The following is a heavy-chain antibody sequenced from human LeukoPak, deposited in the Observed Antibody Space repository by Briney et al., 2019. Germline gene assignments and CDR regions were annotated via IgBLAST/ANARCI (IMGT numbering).Heavy chain of an antibody. CDR2: IKPNSGGT. V-gene: IGHV1-2*02. CDR1: GYTFTGYY. J-gene: IGHJ6*03. CDR3: ARVIGSSGWYSVKSDYYYYMDV. D-gene: IGHD6-19*01. Sequence: GASVKVSCKPSGYTFTGYYMHWVRQAPGQGLEWMGWIKPNSGGTNYAQKFQGRVTMTRNTSIRTAYMELSSLRSEDTAVYYCARVIGSSGWYSVKSDYYYYMDVWGKGTTVTISS.